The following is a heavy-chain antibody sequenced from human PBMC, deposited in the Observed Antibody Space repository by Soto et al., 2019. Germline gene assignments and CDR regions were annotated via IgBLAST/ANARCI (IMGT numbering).Heavy chain of an antibody. J-gene: IGHJ4*02. CDR2: ISGSGGST. CDR1: VFTFSSYA. CDR3: AKDMLTGTTEPNLLAY. V-gene: IGHV3-23*01. Sequence: PRLSCAAYVFTFSSYAMSWVRQAPGKGLEWVSAISGSGGSTYYADSVKGRFTISRDNSKNTLYLQMNSLRAEDTAVYYCAKDMLTGTTEPNLLAYRSQRSPVTVSA. D-gene: IGHD1-7*01.